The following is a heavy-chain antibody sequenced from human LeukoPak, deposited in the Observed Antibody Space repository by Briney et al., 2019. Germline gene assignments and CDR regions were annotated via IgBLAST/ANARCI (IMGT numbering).Heavy chain of an antibody. CDR3: TTNDAFDI. CDR2: SKTNTAGGGTT. CDR1: GFTFSNAW. V-gene: IGHV3-15*01. J-gene: IGHJ3*02. Sequence: GGSLRLSCTASGFTFSNAWMSWVRQAPGKGLEWVSRSKTNTAGGGTTDYAAPVKGRFTISRDDSKNTLYLQMNSLKTEDTAVYYCTTNDAFDIWGQGTMVTVSS.